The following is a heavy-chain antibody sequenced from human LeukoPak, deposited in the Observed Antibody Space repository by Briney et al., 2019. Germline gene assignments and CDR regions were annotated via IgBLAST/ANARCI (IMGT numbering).Heavy chain of an antibody. Sequence: PGGSLRLSCAASGFAFSSYAMSWVRQAPGKGLEWVSAISGSGGSTYYADSVKGRFTISRDNSKNTLYLQMNSLRAEDTAVYYCANRNYGSGSYRFDYWGQGTLVTVSS. CDR3: ANRNYGSGSYRFDY. CDR2: ISGSGGST. V-gene: IGHV3-23*01. J-gene: IGHJ4*02. CDR1: GFAFSSYA. D-gene: IGHD3-10*01.